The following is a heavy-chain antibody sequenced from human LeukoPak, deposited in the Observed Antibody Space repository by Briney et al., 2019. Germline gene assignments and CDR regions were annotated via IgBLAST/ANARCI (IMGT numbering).Heavy chain of an antibody. D-gene: IGHD3-22*01. J-gene: IGHJ4*02. CDR3: ATAYDSSGYSPRGVGY. CDR1: GFSFSDYY. V-gene: IGHV3-11*04. Sequence: PGGSLRLSCAASGFSFSDYYMTWLRQAPGKGLEWVSHISDSGPTTHYADSVKGRFTISRDNAKNSLYLQMNSLRAEDTAVYYCATAYDSSGYSPRGVGYWGQGTLVTVSS. CDR2: ISDSGPTT.